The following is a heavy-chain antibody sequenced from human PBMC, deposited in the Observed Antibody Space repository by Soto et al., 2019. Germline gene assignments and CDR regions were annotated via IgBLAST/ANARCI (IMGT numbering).Heavy chain of an antibody. CDR1: GFTFSSYA. Sequence: GGSLRLSCAACGFTFSSYAMSWVRQAPGKGLEWVSAISGSGGSTYYADSVKGRFTISRDNSKNTLYLQMNSLRAEDTAVYYCANPLRVTMIVVPPDAFDIWGQGTMVTVSS. CDR3: ANPLRVTMIVVPPDAFDI. D-gene: IGHD3-22*01. V-gene: IGHV3-23*01. J-gene: IGHJ3*02. CDR2: ISGSGGST.